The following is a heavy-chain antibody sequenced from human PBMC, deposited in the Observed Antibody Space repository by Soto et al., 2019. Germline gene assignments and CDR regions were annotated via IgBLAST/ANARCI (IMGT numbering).Heavy chain of an antibody. CDR2: RYYSGST. D-gene: IGHD6-19*01. CDR3: ARGGRSGWSRPYYYYGMDV. V-gene: IGHV4-31*03. CDR1: GASISSGDYY. J-gene: IGHJ6*02. Sequence: QVQLQESGPGLVKPSQTLSLTCTVSGASISSGDYYWSWIRQHPGKGLEWIGHRYYSGSTYYNPSLKSRVTISVDTSKNQFSLKLSSVTAADTAVYYCARGGRSGWSRPYYYYGMDVWGQGTTVTVSS.